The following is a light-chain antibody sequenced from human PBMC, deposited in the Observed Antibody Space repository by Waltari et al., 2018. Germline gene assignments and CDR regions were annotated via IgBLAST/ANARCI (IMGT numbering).Light chain of an antibody. CDR3: QQYGSSLC. Sequence: EIVLTQSPGTLSLSPGERATLSCRASQSVSSSYLAWYQQKPGQAPRLLIYGASSRATGIPDRFGGSGSGTDFTLTISRLEPEDFAVYYCQQYGSSLCFGQGTRLEIK. CDR2: GAS. J-gene: IGKJ5*01. V-gene: IGKV3-20*01. CDR1: QSVSSSY.